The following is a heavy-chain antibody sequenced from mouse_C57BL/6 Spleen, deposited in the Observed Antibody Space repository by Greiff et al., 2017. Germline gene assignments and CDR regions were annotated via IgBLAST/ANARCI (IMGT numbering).Heavy chain of an antibody. CDR1: GYSFTGYF. J-gene: IGHJ2*01. CDR2: INPYNGDT. CDR3: TWDTLLDGYDFDD. D-gene: IGHD2-2*01. V-gene: IGHV1-20*01. Sequence: EVQLQQSGPELVKPGDSVKISCKASGYSFTGYFMNWVMQSHGKSLEWIGRINPYNGDTFYNQKFKGKATLTVDKSSSTAHMELRSLSSEASAFYCCTWDTLLDGYDFDDWGPGTTLTVSS.